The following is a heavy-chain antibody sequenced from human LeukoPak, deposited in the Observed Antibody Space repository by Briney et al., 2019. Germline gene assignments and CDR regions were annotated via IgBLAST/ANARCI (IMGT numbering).Heavy chain of an antibody. J-gene: IGHJ4*02. CDR2: IRRKANAGTT. CDR1: GFTFGDYA. Sequence: PGGSLRPSCTAFGFTFGDYAMSWVRQAPGKGPEWVGFIRRKANAGTTEYAESVKGRFTISRDDSKSIAYLQMNSLKTEDTAVYYCTSGLYYDSWSDLFDYWGQGTLVTVSS. CDR3: TSGLYYDSWSDLFDY. D-gene: IGHD3-3*01. V-gene: IGHV3-49*04.